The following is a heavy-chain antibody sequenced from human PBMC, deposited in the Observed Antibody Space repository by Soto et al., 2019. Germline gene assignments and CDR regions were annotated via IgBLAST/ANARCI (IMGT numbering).Heavy chain of an antibody. CDR3: ARGRALLLWFGEYNWFDP. Sequence: SETLSLTCTVSGGSISSYYWSWIRQPPGKGLEWIGNINHSGSTNYNPSLKSRVTISVDTSKNQFSLKLSSVTAADTAVYYCARGRALLLWFGEYNWFDPWGQGTLVTVSS. D-gene: IGHD3-10*01. V-gene: IGHV4-59*12. J-gene: IGHJ5*02. CDR1: GGSISSYY. CDR2: INHSGST.